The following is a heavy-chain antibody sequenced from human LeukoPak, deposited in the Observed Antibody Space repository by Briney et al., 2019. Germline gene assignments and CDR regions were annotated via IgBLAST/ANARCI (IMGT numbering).Heavy chain of an antibody. CDR3: AKDRYSSGWYYFDY. D-gene: IGHD6-19*01. Sequence: PGRSLRLSCAASGFTFNSYGMHWVRQAPGKGLEWVAVISYDGSNKYYADSVKGRFTISRGNSKNTLYLQMNSLRAEDTAVYYCAKDRYSSGWYYFDYWGQGTLVTVSS. CDR2: ISYDGSNK. CDR1: GFTFNSYG. V-gene: IGHV3-30*18. J-gene: IGHJ4*02.